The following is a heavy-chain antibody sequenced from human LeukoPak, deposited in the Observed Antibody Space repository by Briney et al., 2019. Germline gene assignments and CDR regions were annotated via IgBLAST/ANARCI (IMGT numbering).Heavy chain of an antibody. CDR2: IRYDGSNK. V-gene: IGHV3-30*02. CDR3: AAPGVPAATYYFDY. Sequence: QPGGSLRLSCAASGFAFSTYGMHWVRQAPGKGLEWVAFIRYDGSNKYYADSVKGRFTISRDNSKNTVYLQMNSLRAEDTAVYYCAAPGVPAATYYFDYWGQGTLVTVSS. D-gene: IGHD2-2*01. CDR1: GFAFSTYG. J-gene: IGHJ4*02.